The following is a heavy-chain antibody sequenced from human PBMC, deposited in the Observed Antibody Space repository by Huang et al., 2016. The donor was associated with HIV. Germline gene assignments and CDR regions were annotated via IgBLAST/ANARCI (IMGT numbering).Heavy chain of an antibody. V-gene: IGHV3-30*18. D-gene: IGHD6-13*01. CDR2: ISYDGKTK. CDR1: GFTFSSYG. Sequence: QVQLVESGGGVVQPGRSLRISCAASGFTFSSYGMHWVRQAPGNGVEGVAFISYDGKTKCYADSVKGRFSISRDNSKTTVYLQLNSLRVEDTAVYYCAKGGSAAAVLDFWGQGTLVTVSS. J-gene: IGHJ4*02. CDR3: AKGGSAAAVLDF.